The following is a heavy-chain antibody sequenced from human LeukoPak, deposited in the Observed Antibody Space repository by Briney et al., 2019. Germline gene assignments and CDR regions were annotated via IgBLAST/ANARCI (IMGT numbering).Heavy chain of an antibody. CDR2: INHSGST. D-gene: IGHD3-10*01. J-gene: IGHJ4*02. CDR3: ARGGYYGSGSYGISDY. Sequence: SETLSLTCTVSGGSISSSSYYWGWIRQPPGKGLEWIGEINHSGSTNYNPSLKSRVTISVDTSKNQFSLKLSSVTAADTAVYYCARGGYYGSGSYGISDYWGQGTLVTVSS. V-gene: IGHV4-39*07. CDR1: GGSISSSSYY.